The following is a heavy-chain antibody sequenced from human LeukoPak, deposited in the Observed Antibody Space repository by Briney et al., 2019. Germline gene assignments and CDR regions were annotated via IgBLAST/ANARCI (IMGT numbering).Heavy chain of an antibody. CDR3: ARRPGWYGGFDY. V-gene: IGHV3-7*01. CDR1: GFSFSDYW. J-gene: IGHJ4*02. CDR2: ITPDGSGK. Sequence: GGSLRLSCAASGFSFSDYWMSWVRQAPGKGLEWVADITPDGSGKTYVDSVKGRFTISRDNAKQSLYLQMDTLTAEDTAVYYCARRPGWYGGFDYWGQGTLVTISS. D-gene: IGHD6-19*01.